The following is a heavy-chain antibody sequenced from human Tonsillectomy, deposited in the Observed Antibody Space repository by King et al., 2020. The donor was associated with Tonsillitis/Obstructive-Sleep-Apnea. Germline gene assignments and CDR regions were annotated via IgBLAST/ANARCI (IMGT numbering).Heavy chain of an antibody. CDR2: IRSKAYGGTT. CDR1: GFTFGDYA. CDR3: TRDGAVHTSMVLGY. Sequence: VQLVESGGGLVQPGRSLRLSCTASGFTFGDYAMTWVRQAPGKGLEWIGFIRSKAYGGTTEYAASVKGRFTISRDDSKSIAYLQMNSLKTEDTAMYYCTRDGAVHTSMVLGYWGQGTLVTVSS. V-gene: IGHV3-49*04. D-gene: IGHD5-18*01. J-gene: IGHJ4*02.